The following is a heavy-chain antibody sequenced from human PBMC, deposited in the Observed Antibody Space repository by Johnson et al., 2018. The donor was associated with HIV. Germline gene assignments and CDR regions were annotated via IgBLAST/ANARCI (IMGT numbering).Heavy chain of an antibody. Sequence: VQLVESGGGLKQPGGSLRLSCAASGFSFSDYYMTWIRQAPGKGLEWVSYISSSGGTKYYADSLKGRFTISRDNAKNSLYLQMTSLKTEDTAVYYCARRTYCTGDSCSGGLGTFDLWGQGTMVTVSS. V-gene: IGHV3-11*04. D-gene: IGHD2-15*01. CDR1: GFSFSDYY. J-gene: IGHJ3*01. CDR3: ARRTYCTGDSCSGGLGTFDL. CDR2: ISSSGGTK.